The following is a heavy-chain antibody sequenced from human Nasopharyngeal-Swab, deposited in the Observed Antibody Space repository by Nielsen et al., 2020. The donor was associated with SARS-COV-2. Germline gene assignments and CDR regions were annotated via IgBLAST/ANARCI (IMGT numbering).Heavy chain of an antibody. J-gene: IGHJ6*04. V-gene: IGHV4-31*02. D-gene: IGHD3-10*01. Sequence: WIRQPPGKGLEWIGYIYHSGSTYYNPSLKSRVTISVDTSKNQFSLKLSSVTAADTAVYYCARDRRNYYGSGSYLGVWGKGTTVTVSS. CDR3: ARDRRNYYGSGSYLGV. CDR2: IYHSGST.